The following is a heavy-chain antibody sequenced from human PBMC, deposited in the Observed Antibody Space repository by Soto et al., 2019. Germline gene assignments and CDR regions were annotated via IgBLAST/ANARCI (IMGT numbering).Heavy chain of an antibody. CDR2: ISSNGDST. CDR3: VHPRSTVQIPPT. CDR1: GFTFSMFS. J-gene: IGHJ5*02. D-gene: IGHD4-17*01. Sequence: GGSLRLSCSASGFTFSMFSMHWVRQAPGKGLEYVSGISSNGDSTYYADSVKGRFTISRDNSKDTLYLQMSSLRAVDTAVYYCVHPRSTVQIPPTWGQGTLVTVSS. V-gene: IGHV3-64D*06.